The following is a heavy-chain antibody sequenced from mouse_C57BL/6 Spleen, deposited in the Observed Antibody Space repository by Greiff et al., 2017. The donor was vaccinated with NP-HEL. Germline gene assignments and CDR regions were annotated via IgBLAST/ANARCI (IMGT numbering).Heavy chain of an antibody. CDR3: AITVVRDYYAMDY. CDR1: GYSITSGYY. V-gene: IGHV3-6*01. D-gene: IGHD1-1*01. Sequence: DVKLVESGPGLVKPSQSLSLTCSVTGYSITSGYYWNWIRQFPGNKLEWMGYISYDGSNNYNPSLKNRISITRDTSKNQFFLKLNSVTTEDTATYYCAITVVRDYYAMDYWGQGTSVTVSS. CDR2: ISYDGSN. J-gene: IGHJ4*01.